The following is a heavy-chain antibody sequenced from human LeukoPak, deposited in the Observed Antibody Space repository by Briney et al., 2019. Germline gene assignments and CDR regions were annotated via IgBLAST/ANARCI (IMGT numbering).Heavy chain of an antibody. CDR1: GFTFSSYG. D-gene: IGHD1-1*01. CDR3: ARRYNWNAPWFDP. J-gene: IGHJ5*02. Sequence: GGSLRLSCAASGFTFSSYGMSWVRQAPGKGLDWVSSISGSGGSTYYADSVKGRFTISRDNAKNSLYLQMNSLRAEDTAVYYCARRYNWNAPWFDPWGQGTLVTVSS. CDR2: ISGSGGST. V-gene: IGHV3-23*01.